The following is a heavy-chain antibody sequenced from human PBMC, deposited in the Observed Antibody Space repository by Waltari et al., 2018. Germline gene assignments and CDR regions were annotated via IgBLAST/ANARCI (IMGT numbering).Heavy chain of an antibody. V-gene: IGHV4-38-2*02. J-gene: IGHJ5*02. CDR2: INHSGST. D-gene: IGHD3-10*01. CDR3: ARRGAGDNWFDP. Sequence: QVQLQESGPGLVKPSETLSLTCTVSGHSISIVYYWGWIRQPPGKGLEWIGSINHSGSTTDNPSLKSRVTMLVDTSKNQFSLKLRSVTAADTAVYYCARRGAGDNWFDPWGQGTLVTVSS. CDR1: GHSISIVYY.